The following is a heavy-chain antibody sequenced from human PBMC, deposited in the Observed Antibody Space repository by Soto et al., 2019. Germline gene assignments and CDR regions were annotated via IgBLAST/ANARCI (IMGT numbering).Heavy chain of an antibody. CDR2: ISGSGGST. D-gene: IGHD3-22*01. Sequence: PGGSLRLSCAASGFTFSSYAMSWVRQAPGKGLEWVSAISGSGGSTYYADSVKGRFTISRDNSKNTLYLQMNSLRAEDTAVYYCAKGYFYDSSGYSFIDYWGQGTLVPVSS. CDR3: AKGYFYDSSGYSFIDY. J-gene: IGHJ4*02. V-gene: IGHV3-23*01. CDR1: GFTFSSYA.